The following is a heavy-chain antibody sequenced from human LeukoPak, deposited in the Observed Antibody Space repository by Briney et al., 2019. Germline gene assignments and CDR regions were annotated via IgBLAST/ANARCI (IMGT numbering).Heavy chain of an antibody. Sequence: GGSLRLSCTASGFSFSGHWMHWARQLPGKGLVWVSRISPTGSTTSYADSVKGRFTVSRDNAKNTLYLQVNNLRAEDTAVYYCARGWDNNDSSGYSAWGQGTLVTVSS. D-gene: IGHD3-22*01. CDR3: ARGWDNNDSSGYSA. CDR1: GFSFSGHW. V-gene: IGHV3-74*01. J-gene: IGHJ4*02. CDR2: ISPTGSTT.